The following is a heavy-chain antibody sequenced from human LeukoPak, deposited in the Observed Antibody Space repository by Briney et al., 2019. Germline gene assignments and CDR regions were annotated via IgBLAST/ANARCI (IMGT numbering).Heavy chain of an antibody. CDR1: GFTVSSNY. CDR2: IYSGGST. CDR3: ARESRDFDFFDP. D-gene: IGHD3-9*01. V-gene: IGHV3-66*01. J-gene: IGHJ5*02. Sequence: GGSLRLSGAASGFTVSSNYMSWVRQAPGKGLEWVSVIYSGGSTYYADSVKGRFTISRDNSKNTLYLQMNSLRAEDTAVYYCARESRDFDFFDPWGQGTLVTVSS.